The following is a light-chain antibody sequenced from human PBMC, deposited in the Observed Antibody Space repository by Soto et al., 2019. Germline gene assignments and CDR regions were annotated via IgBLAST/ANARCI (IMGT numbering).Light chain of an antibody. V-gene: IGLV2-8*01. Sequence: QSALTQPPSASASPGQSVTISCTGTSSDVGGNNYVSWYQQYPGKAPKLIIYDVSKRPSGVPDRFSGSKSGNTASLTVSGLQAEDEADYYCSSHAVTRNVVFGGGTKLTVL. CDR2: DVS. J-gene: IGLJ2*01. CDR1: SSDVGGNNY. CDR3: SSHAVTRNVV.